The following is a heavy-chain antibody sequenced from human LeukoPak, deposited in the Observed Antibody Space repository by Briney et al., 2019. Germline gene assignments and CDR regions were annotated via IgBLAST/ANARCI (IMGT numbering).Heavy chain of an antibody. CDR3: TTHYVPAEPGSDY. V-gene: IGHV3-73*01. Sequence: PGGSLRLSCAASGFTFSGSAMHWVRQASGKGLEWVGRIRSKANSYATAYAASVKGRFTISRDDSKNTAYLQMNSLKTEDTAVYYCTTHYVPAEPGSDYWGQGTLVTVSS. CDR2: IRSKANSYAT. CDR1: GFTFSGSA. J-gene: IGHJ4*02. D-gene: IGHD3-16*01.